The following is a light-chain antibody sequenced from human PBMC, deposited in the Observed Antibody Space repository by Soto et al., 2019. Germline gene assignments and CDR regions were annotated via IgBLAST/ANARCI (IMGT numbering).Light chain of an antibody. CDR1: QTISTL. CDR2: KAS. Sequence: DIPMTQSPSTLSASVGDRVTITCRASQTISTLLAWYKQRPGKAPNLLIYKASSLESGVPSRFRGSGSGTEFTLTISSLQPDDFATDFCQQYSTYPWTFGQGTKVEVK. J-gene: IGKJ1*01. V-gene: IGKV1-5*03. CDR3: QQYSTYPWT.